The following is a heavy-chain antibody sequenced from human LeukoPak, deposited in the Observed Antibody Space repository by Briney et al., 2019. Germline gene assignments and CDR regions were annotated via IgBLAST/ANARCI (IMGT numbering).Heavy chain of an antibody. CDR2: IYYSGST. CDR3: ARLGSYWDYYYYMDV. CDR1: GGSISSSSYY. Sequence: SETLSLTCTVSGGSISSSSYYWGWIRQPPGKGLEWIGSIYYSGSTYYNPSLKSRVIISVDTSKNQFSLKLSSVTAADTAVYYCARLGSYWDYYYYMDVWGKGTTVTVSS. D-gene: IGHD1-26*01. J-gene: IGHJ6*03. V-gene: IGHV4-39*01.